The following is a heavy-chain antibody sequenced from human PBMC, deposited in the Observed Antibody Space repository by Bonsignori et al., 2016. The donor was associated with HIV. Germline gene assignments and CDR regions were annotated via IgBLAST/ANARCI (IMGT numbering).Heavy chain of an antibody. J-gene: IGHJ4*02. CDR3: AKVIDTGDFDY. Sequence: WIRQPPGKGLEWVSIIYSAGRSTDYADSVKGRFTISRDISKSTLYLQMNSLRAEDTAVYYCAKVIDTGDFDYWGQGTLVTVSS. CDR2: IYSAGRST. D-gene: IGHD2-8*02. V-gene: IGHV3-23*03.